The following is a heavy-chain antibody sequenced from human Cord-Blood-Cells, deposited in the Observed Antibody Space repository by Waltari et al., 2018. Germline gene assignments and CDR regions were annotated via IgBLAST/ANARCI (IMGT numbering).Heavy chain of an antibody. CDR1: GGSFSGYY. CDR3: ARGGSVAGNNYYYGMDV. D-gene: IGHD6-19*01. J-gene: IGHJ6*02. CDR2: INHSGST. V-gene: IGHV4-34*01. Sequence: QVQLQQWGAGLLKPSETLSRTCAVYGGSFSGYYWTWLRQPPGKGLEWIGEINHSGSTNYNPSLKSRVTISVDTSKHQFSLKLSSVTAADTAVYYCARGGSVAGNNYYYGMDVWGQGTTVTVSS.